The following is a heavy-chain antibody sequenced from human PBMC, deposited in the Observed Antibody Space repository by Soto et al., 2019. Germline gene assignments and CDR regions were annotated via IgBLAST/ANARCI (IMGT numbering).Heavy chain of an antibody. Sequence: QVQLQESGPGLVKPSETLSLTCTVSGGDISTYYWTWIRQPAGKGLEWIGRIYSSGSTKYNPSLKSRVTMSLDTSKNQFSLRLSSVTAADTAVYYCARGQRFSDWFDPWSQGTLVTVSS. CDR2: IYSSGST. CDR1: GGDISTYY. D-gene: IGHD3-3*01. V-gene: IGHV4-4*07. CDR3: ARGQRFSDWFDP. J-gene: IGHJ5*02.